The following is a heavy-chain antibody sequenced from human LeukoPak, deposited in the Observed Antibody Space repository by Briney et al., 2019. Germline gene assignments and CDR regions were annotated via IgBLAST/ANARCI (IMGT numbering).Heavy chain of an antibody. V-gene: IGHV4-59*08. CDR2: IYYSGNT. CDR3: ARLRTGAFNI. D-gene: IGHD1-14*01. Sequence: TSETLSLTCTVSGGSISSYYWSWIRQPPWKGLEWIGYIYYSGNTNYNPSLKSRVTISVDTSKNQVSLKVSSVTAADAAVYYCARLRTGAFNIWGQGTMVTVSS. CDR1: GGSISSYY. J-gene: IGHJ3*02.